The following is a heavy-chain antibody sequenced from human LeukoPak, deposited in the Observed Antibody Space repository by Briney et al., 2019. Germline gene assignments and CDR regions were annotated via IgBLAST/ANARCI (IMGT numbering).Heavy chain of an antibody. D-gene: IGHD1-26*01. Sequence: PGGSLRLSCAASGFTFSSYGMSWVRQAPGKGLEWVSRINSDGSSTSYADSVKGRFTISRDNAKNTLYLQMNSLRAEDTAVYYCAKGMVGATLVYYFDYWGQGTLVTVSS. CDR2: INSDGSST. CDR1: GFTFSSYG. J-gene: IGHJ4*02. CDR3: AKGMVGATLVYYFDY. V-gene: IGHV3-74*01.